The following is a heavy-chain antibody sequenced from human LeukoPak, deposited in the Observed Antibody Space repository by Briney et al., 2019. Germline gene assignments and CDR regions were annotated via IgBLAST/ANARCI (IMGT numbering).Heavy chain of an antibody. CDR2: ISGSDGST. V-gene: IGHV3-23*01. CDR1: GFTFSSYA. Sequence: GGSLRLSCAASGFTFSSYAMSWVRQAPGKGLEWVSAISGSDGSTYYADSVKGRFTISRDNAKNSLYLQMNSLRAEDTAVYYCARGRSDHPTEYFDYWGQGTLVTVSS. D-gene: IGHD1-14*01. CDR3: ARGRSDHPTEYFDY. J-gene: IGHJ4*02.